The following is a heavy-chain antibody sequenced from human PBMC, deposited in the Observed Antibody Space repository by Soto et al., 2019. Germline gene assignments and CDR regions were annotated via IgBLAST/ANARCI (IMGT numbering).Heavy chain of an antibody. D-gene: IGHD3-10*01. J-gene: IGHJ6*02. CDR2: IYYTGST. CDR1: GGFINTYY. Sequence: SETLSLTCTASGGFINTYYWNWIRQSSGKGLEWIGYIYYTGSTKYNPSLESRVTISVDTSKKQFSLRLNSVTPADTAVYYCAGGPYYFGLDVWGQGTTVTVS. V-gene: IGHV4-59*01. CDR3: AGGPYYFGLDV.